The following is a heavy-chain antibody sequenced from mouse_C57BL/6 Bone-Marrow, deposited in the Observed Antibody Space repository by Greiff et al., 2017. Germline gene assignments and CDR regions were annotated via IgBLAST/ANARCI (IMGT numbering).Heavy chain of an antibody. Sequence: QVQLQQPVAELVKPGASVQMSCKASGYPFTSYWITWVTQRPVPGLDWIGDIYPGSGSTNYNDKFKSNATLTVDTSSSTAYMQLSSLTSEDSAVYYCARLRYYSSKDYWGQGTTLTVSS. CDR1: GYPFTSYW. J-gene: IGHJ2*01. V-gene: IGHV1-55*01. CDR3: ARLRYYSSKDY. D-gene: IGHD1-1*01. CDR2: IYPGSGST.